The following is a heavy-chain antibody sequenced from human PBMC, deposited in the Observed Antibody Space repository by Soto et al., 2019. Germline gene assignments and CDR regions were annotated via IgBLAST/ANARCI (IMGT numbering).Heavy chain of an antibody. V-gene: IGHV1-69*01. CDR1: GGTFSSYA. Sequence: QVQLVQSGAEVKKPGSSVKVSCKASGGTFSSYAISWVRQAPGQGLEWMGGIIPIFGTANYAQKFQGSVTITADESTSTAYMELSSLRSEDTAVYYCARGTEYYYDSNGYYYRDYFDYGGQGPLVTVSS. CDR2: IIPIFGTA. D-gene: IGHD3-22*01. J-gene: IGHJ4*02. CDR3: ARGTEYYYDSNGYYYRDYFDY.